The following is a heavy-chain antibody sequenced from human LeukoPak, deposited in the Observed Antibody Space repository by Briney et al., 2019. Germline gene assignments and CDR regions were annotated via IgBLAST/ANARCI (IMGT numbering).Heavy chain of an antibody. V-gene: IGHV3-20*04. CDR2: INWDGGST. Sequence: GGSLRLSCAASGLTFDDYGMSWVRHAPGKWLEWVSGINWDGGSTGYADCVKGRFTITRDNAKNSLYLQMNSLRAEDTALYYCARDIPPFGVVSENPWGQGTLVTVSS. J-gene: IGHJ5*02. CDR3: ARDIPPFGVVSENP. D-gene: IGHD3-3*01. CDR1: GLTFDDYG.